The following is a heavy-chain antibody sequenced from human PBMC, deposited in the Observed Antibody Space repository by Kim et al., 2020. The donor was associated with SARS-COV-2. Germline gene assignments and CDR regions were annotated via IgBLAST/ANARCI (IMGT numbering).Heavy chain of an antibody. V-gene: IGHV4-34*01. CDR3: AGGQDVDSGRYGGMDV. J-gene: IGHJ6*02. CDR1: GVSFNDYY. D-gene: IGHD3-10*01. CDR2: INHSGST. Sequence: SETLSLTCAVYGVSFNDYYWSWIRHPPGKGLEWIGEINHSGSTNYNPSLKSRVIISVDTSKNQFSLKLSSVTAADTAVYYCAGGQDVDSGRYGGMDVWGQGTTVTVSS.